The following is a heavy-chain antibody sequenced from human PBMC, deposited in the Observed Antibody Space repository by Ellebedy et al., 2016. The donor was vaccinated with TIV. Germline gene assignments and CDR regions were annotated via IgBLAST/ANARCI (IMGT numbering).Heavy chain of an antibody. V-gene: IGHV3-74*01. D-gene: IGHD3-9*01. J-gene: IGHJ4*02. CDR3: ARDHDTLTGYSIFMDS. CDR2: IDGDGRST. CDR1: GFTLSSFW. Sequence: GESLKISXATSGFTLSSFWMHWVRQAPGKGLVWVSRIDGDGRSTSYADSVRGRFTMSRDNAKKTLYLQMNSLRAEDTAVYFCARDHDTLTGYSIFMDSWGQGTLVTVSS.